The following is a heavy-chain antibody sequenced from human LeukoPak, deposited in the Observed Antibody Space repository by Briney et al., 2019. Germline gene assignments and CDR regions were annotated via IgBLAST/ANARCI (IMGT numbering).Heavy chain of an antibody. CDR1: GFTFSSYW. D-gene: IGHD6-19*01. Sequence: GGSLRLSCAVSGFTFSSYWMHWVRQGPGKGLVWVSRINSDGSSTSYADSVKGRFTISRDNAKNTLYLQMNSLRAEDTAVYYCARESLYSSGREVYFQHWGQGTLVTVSS. CDR2: INSDGSST. CDR3: ARESLYSSGREVYFQH. J-gene: IGHJ1*01. V-gene: IGHV3-74*01.